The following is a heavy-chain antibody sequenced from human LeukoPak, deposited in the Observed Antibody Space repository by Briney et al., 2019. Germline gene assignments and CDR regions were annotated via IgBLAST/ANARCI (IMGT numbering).Heavy chain of an antibody. V-gene: IGHV4-4*02. CDR1: GGSISSSNW. Sequence: PSETLSLTCAVSGGSISSSNWWSWVRQPPGKGLEWIGEINHSGSTNYNPSLKSRVTISVDTSKNQFSLKLSSVTAADTAVYYCARHSLWKVGYSSSWYYNWFDPWGQGTLVTVSS. D-gene: IGHD6-13*01. J-gene: IGHJ5*02. CDR2: INHSGST. CDR3: ARHSLWKVGYSSSWYYNWFDP.